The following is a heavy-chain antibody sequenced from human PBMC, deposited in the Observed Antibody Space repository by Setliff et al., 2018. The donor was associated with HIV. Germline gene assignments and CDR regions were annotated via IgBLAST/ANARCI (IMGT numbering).Heavy chain of an antibody. CDR1: GFAFSTYS. Sequence: GGSLRLSCAASGFAFSTYSMNWVRQAPGKRLEWVSSVTSTSTYIYYANSVKGRVTISRDNAKNSLYLQMNSLRAEDTAVYYCARDDSNYRQHGMDVWGQGTTVTVSS. D-gene: IGHD4-4*01. CDR3: ARDDSNYRQHGMDV. V-gene: IGHV3-21*01. J-gene: IGHJ6*02. CDR2: VTSTSTYI.